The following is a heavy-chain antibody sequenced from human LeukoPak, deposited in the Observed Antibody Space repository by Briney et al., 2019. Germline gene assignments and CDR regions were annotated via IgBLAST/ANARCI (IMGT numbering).Heavy chain of an antibody. CDR2: VYFNGRT. CDR1: GDSITSRSFY. CDR3: ARRGNGSFYYFDD. Sequence: PSETLSLTCFVSGDSITSRSFYWGWIRQPPGKNLEWIGNVYFNGRTSYNPSLKTRVTISVDTSRNHFSLKLTSVIAADTAVYYCARRGNGSFYYFDDWGQGTLVTVSS. J-gene: IGHJ4*02. D-gene: IGHD1-26*01. V-gene: IGHV4-39*02.